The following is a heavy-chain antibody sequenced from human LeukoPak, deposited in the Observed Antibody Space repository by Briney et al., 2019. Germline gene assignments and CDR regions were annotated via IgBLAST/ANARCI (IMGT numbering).Heavy chain of an antibody. CDR1: GYTLTELS. CDR2: FDPEDGET. CDR3: ATSVLSDEWLLILDY. V-gene: IGHV1-24*01. Sequence: ASVKVSRKVSGYTLTELSMHWVRQAPGKGLEWMGGFDPEDGETIYAQKFQGRVTMTEDTSTDTAYMELSSLRSEDTAVYYCATSVLSDEWLLILDYWGQGTLVTVSS. J-gene: IGHJ4*02. D-gene: IGHD3-3*01.